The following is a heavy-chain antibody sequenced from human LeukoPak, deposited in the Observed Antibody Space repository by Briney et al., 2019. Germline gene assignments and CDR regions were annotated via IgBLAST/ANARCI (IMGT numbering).Heavy chain of an antibody. J-gene: IGHJ6*02. CDR1: GGSISSYY. D-gene: IGHD4-11*01. Sequence: PSETLSLTCTVSGGSISSYYWSWIRQPPGKGLEWIGYIYYSGSTNYNPSLKSRVTISVDTSKNQFSLKLSSVTAADTAVYYCARLESTVKGYYYYGMDVWGQGTTVTVSS. CDR2: IYYSGST. V-gene: IGHV4-59*01. CDR3: ARLESTVKGYYYYGMDV.